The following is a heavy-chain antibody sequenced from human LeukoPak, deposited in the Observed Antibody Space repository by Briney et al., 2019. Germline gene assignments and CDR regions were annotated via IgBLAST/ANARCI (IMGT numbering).Heavy chain of an antibody. D-gene: IGHD1-14*01. Sequence: PGGSLRLSCAASGFTVTTNDMTWVRQAPGTGLEWVSVLYSDGNTKYADSVQGRFTISRDNSKNTPYLEMNSLSPDDTAVYYCARGVEPLAANTLAYWGQGTLVTVSS. CDR2: LYSDGNT. CDR1: GFTVTTND. V-gene: IGHV3-53*01. J-gene: IGHJ4*02. CDR3: ARGVEPLAANTLAY.